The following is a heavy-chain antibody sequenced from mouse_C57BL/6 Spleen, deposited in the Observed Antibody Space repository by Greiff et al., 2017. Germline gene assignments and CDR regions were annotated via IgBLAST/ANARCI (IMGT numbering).Heavy chain of an antibody. Sequence: QVQLQQSGPELVKPGASVKISCKASGYTFTDYYINWVKQRPGQGLEWIGWIFPGSGSTYYNEKFKGKATLTVDKSSSTAYMLLSSLTSEDSAVYFCARSHIFTTVVATDYAMDYWGQGTSVTVSS. CDR1: GYTFTDYY. V-gene: IGHV1-75*01. J-gene: IGHJ4*01. CDR2: IFPGSGST. CDR3: ARSHIFTTVVATDYAMDY. D-gene: IGHD1-1*01.